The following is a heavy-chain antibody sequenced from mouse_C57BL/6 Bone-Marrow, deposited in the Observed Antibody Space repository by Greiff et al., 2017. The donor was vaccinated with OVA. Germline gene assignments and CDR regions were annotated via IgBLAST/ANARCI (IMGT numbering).Heavy chain of an antibody. D-gene: IGHD1-1*01. V-gene: IGHV1-52*01. J-gene: IGHJ2*01. CDR1: GYTFTSYW. Sequence: QVQLQQPGAELVRPGSSVKLSCKASGYTFTSYWMHWVKQRPIQGLEWIGNIDPSDSETHYNQKFKDKATLTVAKSSSTAYMPLSSLTSEVSAVYSCARLGYYYGSSNYYDDWGQGTTLTVSS. CDR3: ARLGYYYGSSNYYDD. CDR2: IDPSDSET.